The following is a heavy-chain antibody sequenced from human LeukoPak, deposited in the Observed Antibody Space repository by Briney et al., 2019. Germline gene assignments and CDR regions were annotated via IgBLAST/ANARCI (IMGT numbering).Heavy chain of an antibody. V-gene: IGHV4-59*11. D-gene: IGHD3-3*01. J-gene: IGHJ6*03. CDR2: IYYGGST. CDR1: GGSISSHS. Sequence: SETLSLTCTVSGGSISSHSWSWVRQPPGKGLEWIGYIYYGGSTNYNPSPKSRVTISVDTSKNQFSLMLSSMTAADTAVYYCARGGTIFGVGSFYYYYYYMDVWGKGTTVTVSS. CDR3: ARGGTIFGVGSFYYYYYYMDV.